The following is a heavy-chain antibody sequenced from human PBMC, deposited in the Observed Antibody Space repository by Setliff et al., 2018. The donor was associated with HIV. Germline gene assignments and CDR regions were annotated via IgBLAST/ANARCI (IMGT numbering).Heavy chain of an antibody. CDR1: GGSISSGSYY. J-gene: IGHJ4*02. Sequence: ASETLSLTCTVSGGSISSGSYYWSWIRQPAGKGLEWIGHIHTSGSTKYNPSLQSRVSISMDASKNKFSLKVTSVTSADTAVYYCAKGAGFYGDYTFDYWGQGTLVTV. CDR3: AKGAGFYGDYTFDY. CDR2: IHTSGST. D-gene: IGHD4-17*01. V-gene: IGHV4-61*09.